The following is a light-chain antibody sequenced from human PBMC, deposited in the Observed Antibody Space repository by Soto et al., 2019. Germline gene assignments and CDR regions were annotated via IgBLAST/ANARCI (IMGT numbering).Light chain of an antibody. CDR1: QSVSSSY. CDR3: QQYGSSPRVT. J-gene: IGKJ4*01. V-gene: IGKV3-20*01. CDR2: GAS. Sequence: EIVLTQSPGTLSLSPGERGTLSCRASQSVSSSYLAWYQQKPGQAPRLLIYGASSRATGIPDRFSGSGYGTDFTLTISRLEPEDCAVYYCQQYGSSPRVTFGGGTKVEIK.